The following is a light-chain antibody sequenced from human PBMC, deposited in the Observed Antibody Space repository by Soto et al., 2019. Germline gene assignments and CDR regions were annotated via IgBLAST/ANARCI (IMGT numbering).Light chain of an antibody. Sequence: EIVLTQSPGTLSFSAAERATLSFRASQSVSSSHLAWYQHKPGQAPRLLLYGASTRATGIPVRFSGSGFGTEFTLTISSLQSEDFAVYYCQQYKNWPLFGQGTRLEI. V-gene: IGKV3-15*01. CDR1: QSVSSSH. CDR2: GAS. J-gene: IGKJ5*01. CDR3: QQYKNWPL.